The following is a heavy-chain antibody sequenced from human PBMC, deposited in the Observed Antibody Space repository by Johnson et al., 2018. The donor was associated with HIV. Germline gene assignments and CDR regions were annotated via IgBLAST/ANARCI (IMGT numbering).Heavy chain of an antibody. CDR2: IWYDGSNK. J-gene: IGHJ3*02. D-gene: IGHD1-26*01. CDR1: GFTFSSYA. V-gene: IGHV3-30*04. Sequence: QVQLVESGGGLVQPGGSLRLSCAASGFTFSSYAMHWVRQAPGKGLEWVAVIWYDGSNKYYADYVKGRFTISRDNSKNTLYLQMNSLRAEDTAVYYCASEGALWSDAFDIWGQGTMVTVSS. CDR3: ASEGALWSDAFDI.